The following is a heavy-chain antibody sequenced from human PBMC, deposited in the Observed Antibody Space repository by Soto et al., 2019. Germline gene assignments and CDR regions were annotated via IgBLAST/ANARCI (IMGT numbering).Heavy chain of an antibody. J-gene: IGHJ3*02. CDR3: ARDYYDSNGYYAFDI. CDR1: GYTFTGYY. D-gene: IGHD3-22*01. CDR2: INPNTGGT. Sequence: AASVKVSCKASGYTFTGYYMHWVRQAPGQGLEWMGWINPNTGGTNYAQEFQGWVTMTRDTSISTAYMELSRLTSDDTAVYYCARDYYDSNGYYAFDIWGKGKMVTVSS. V-gene: IGHV1-2*04.